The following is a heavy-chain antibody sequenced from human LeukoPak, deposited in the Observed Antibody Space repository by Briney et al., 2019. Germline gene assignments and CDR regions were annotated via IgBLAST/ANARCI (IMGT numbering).Heavy chain of an antibody. CDR3: ARDPYSSTWSYGMDV. D-gene: IGHD6-6*01. J-gene: IGHJ6*02. Sequence: GGSLRLSCAASGFTFSSYWMSWVRQAPGKGLEWVANIKQDGSEEVYVDSVKGRFTISRDNAKNSLFLQMNTPRAEDTAVYYCARDPYSSTWSYGMDVWGQGTTVTVSS. V-gene: IGHV3-7*05. CDR1: GFTFSSYW. CDR2: IKQDGSEE.